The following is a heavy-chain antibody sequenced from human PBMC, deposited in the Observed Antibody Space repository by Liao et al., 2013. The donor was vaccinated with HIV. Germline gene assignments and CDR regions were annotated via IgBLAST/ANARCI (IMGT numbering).Heavy chain of an antibody. CDR3: ARGSSYVGGPPTTFDS. Sequence: VQLQESGPGVVKPSETLSLTCAVSGVSVSSYYWNWIRQPAGKGLEWIGRISASRSTNYNPSLQSRLTMSLDTSKNHFSLQLTSVTAADTAVYYCARGSSYVGGPPTTFDSWGQGTLVTVAS. CDR1: GVSVSSYY. CDR2: ISASRST. J-gene: IGHJ4*02. D-gene: IGHD1/OR15-1a*01. V-gene: IGHV4-4*07.